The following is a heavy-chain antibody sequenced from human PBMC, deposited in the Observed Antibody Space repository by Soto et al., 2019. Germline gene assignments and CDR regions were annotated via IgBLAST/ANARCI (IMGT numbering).Heavy chain of an antibody. D-gene: IGHD2-21*01. V-gene: IGHV3-23*01. Sequence: EVQLLESGGGSVHPGESLRLSCAASGFTFSDFAMAWVRQAPGNGLECVSSASGSGSGTYYADSVKGSFTISRDNSQHTLFLHMTNLRAGDTALYFCAKGRPGVAAAPDYWGEGTLVTVSS. CDR3: AKGRPGVAAAPDY. CDR1: GFTFSDFA. J-gene: IGHJ4*02. CDR2: ASGSGSGT.